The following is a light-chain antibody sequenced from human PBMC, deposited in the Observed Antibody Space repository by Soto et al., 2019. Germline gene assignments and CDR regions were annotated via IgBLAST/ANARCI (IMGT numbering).Light chain of an antibody. Sequence: QSVLTQPASVSGSPGQSITISCTGTSSDLAIYNYVSWYQQQPGKAPKLMIYQVTNRPSGVSNRFSGSRSGNTASLTISGLQAEDEADYYCSSYAGTSYIVFGSGTKATVL. V-gene: IGLV2-14*01. CDR3: SSYAGTSYIV. CDR1: SSDLAIYNY. J-gene: IGLJ1*01. CDR2: QVT.